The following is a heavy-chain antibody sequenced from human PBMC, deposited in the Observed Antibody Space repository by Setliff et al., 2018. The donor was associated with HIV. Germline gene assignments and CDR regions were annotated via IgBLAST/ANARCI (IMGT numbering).Heavy chain of an antibody. CDR3: ASRYYDSSGYYPLSLQH. V-gene: IGHV1-3*01. CDR2: INAGNGNT. CDR1: GYTFTSYA. D-gene: IGHD3-22*01. J-gene: IGHJ1*01. Sequence: ASVKVSCKASGYTFTSYAMHWVRQAPGQRLEWMGWINAGNGNTEYSQKFQGRVTITRDTSASTAYMELSSLRSEDTAVYYCASRYYDSSGYYPLSLQHWGQGTLVTVSS.